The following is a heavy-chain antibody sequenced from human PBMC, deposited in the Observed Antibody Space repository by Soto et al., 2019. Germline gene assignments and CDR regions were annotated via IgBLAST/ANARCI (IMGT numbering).Heavy chain of an antibody. CDR3: AKMEGVSA. CDR2: IRSKANSYAT. D-gene: IGHD3-10*01. J-gene: IGHJ4*02. CDR1: GFTFSGSA. V-gene: IGHV3-73*01. Sequence: EVQLVESGGGLVQPGGSLKLSCAASGFTFSGSAMHWVRQASGKGLEWVGHIRSKANSYATAYAASVKGRFTISRDDSKNTAYLQMNSLKTEDTAVYYCAKMEGVSAWGQGTLVTVSS.